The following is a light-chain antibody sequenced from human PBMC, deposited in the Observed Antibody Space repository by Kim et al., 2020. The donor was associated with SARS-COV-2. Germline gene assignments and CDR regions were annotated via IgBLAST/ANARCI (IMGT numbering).Light chain of an antibody. CDR1: KLGDKY. CDR2: QDS. V-gene: IGLV3-1*01. Sequence: VSLSPGQTASIPCTGDKLGDKYACWYQQKPGQSPVLVIYQDSKRPSGIPERFSGSNSGNTATLTISGTQAMDEADYYCQAWDSTWVFGGGTQLTVL. CDR3: QAWDSTWV. J-gene: IGLJ3*02.